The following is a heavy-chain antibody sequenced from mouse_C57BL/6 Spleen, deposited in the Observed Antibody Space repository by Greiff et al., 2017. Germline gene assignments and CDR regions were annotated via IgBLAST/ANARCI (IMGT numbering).Heavy chain of an antibody. V-gene: IGHV1-64*01. CDR3: ASCCYGSSYFDY. CDR2: IHPNSGST. J-gene: IGHJ2*01. CDR1: GYTFTSYW. D-gene: IGHD1-1*01. Sequence: QVQLQQPGAELVKPGASVKLSCKASGYTFTSYWMHWVKQRPGQGLEWIGMIHPNSGSTNYNEKFKSKATLTVDKSSSSAYMQLSSLTSEDSAVYYCASCCYGSSYFDYWGQGTTLTVSS.